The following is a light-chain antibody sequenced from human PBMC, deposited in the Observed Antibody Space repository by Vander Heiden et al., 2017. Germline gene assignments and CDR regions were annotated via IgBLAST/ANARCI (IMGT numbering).Light chain of an antibody. CDR1: QSISSY. V-gene: IGKV1-39*01. CDR3: QQSDSAPRT. J-gene: IGKJ1*01. CDR2: AAS. Sequence: DIHMTQFPSSLSASVGDRVTITCRASQSISSYVNWYQQKPRKAPKLLIYAASSLQSGVPSRFSGSGSGTDFTLTISRLQPEDFATYYCQQSDSAPRTFGQGTKVEIK.